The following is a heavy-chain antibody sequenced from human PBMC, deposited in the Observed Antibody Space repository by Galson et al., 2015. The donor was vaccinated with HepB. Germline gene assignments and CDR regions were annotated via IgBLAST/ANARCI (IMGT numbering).Heavy chain of an antibody. V-gene: IGHV3-30*04. CDR2: ISYDGSNK. CDR1: GFTFSSYA. D-gene: IGHD6-19*01. CDR3: ARDSRYSSGWYELHY. Sequence: SLRLSCAASGFTFSSYAMHWVRQAPGKGLEWVAVISYDGSNKYYADSVKGRFTISRDNSKNTLYLQMNSLRAEDTAVYYCARDSRYSSGWYELHYWGQGTLVTVSS. J-gene: IGHJ4*02.